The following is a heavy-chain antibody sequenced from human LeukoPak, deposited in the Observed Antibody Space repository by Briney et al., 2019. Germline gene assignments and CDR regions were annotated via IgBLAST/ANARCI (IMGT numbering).Heavy chain of an antibody. CDR3: AKGLYYGSGNPNFDY. J-gene: IGHJ4*02. D-gene: IGHD3-10*01. Sequence: GEALKISCKGSGYSFTSHWISWVRQMPGKGLEWMGRSVPSDSYTNYSPSFQGHVTISADKSISTAYLPWSSLKASDTAMYYCAKGLYYGSGNPNFDYWGQGTLVTVSS. V-gene: IGHV5-10-1*01. CDR1: GYSFTSHW. CDR2: SVPSDSYT.